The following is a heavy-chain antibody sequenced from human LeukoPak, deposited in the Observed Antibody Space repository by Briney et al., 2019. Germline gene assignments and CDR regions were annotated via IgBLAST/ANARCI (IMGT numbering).Heavy chain of an antibody. J-gene: IGHJ6*02. CDR2: INPSGGST. V-gene: IGHV1-46*01. CDR1: GYTFTGYY. D-gene: IGHD3-10*01. Sequence: GASVKVSCKASGYTFTGYYMHWVRQAPGQGLEWMGIINPSGGSTSYAQKFQGRVTMTRDTSTSTVYMELSSLRSEDTAVYYCARAVFDYYYGMDVWGQGTTVTVSS. CDR3: ARAVFDYYYGMDV.